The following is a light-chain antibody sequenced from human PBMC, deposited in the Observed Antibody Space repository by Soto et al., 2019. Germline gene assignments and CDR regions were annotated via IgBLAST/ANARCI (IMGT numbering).Light chain of an antibody. CDR1: QSVGSF. CDR3: QQYYKWPQWT. CDR2: GAS. J-gene: IGKJ1*01. Sequence: EIVMTQSPATLSVSPGERATLSCRASQSVGSFLAWYQQKPGQAPRLLIYGASTRATGIPVRFSGSGSGTEFTLTISSLQSEDLAVYYCQQYYKWPQWTIGQGTKVDIK. V-gene: IGKV3-15*01.